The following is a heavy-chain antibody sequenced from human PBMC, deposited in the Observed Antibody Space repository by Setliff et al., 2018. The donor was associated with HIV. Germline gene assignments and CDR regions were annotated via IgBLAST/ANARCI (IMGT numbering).Heavy chain of an antibody. Sequence: PSETLSLTCTVSGGSISSYYWSWIRQPAGKGLEWIGHIYISGSTNYNPSFNSRVTMSVDTSKNQFSLRSTSVTAADTAMYHCARDRSSGWSKDWFDTWGQGILVTVSS. CDR2: IYISGST. V-gene: IGHV4-4*07. J-gene: IGHJ5*02. D-gene: IGHD6-19*01. CDR3: ARDRSSGWSKDWFDT. CDR1: GGSISSYY.